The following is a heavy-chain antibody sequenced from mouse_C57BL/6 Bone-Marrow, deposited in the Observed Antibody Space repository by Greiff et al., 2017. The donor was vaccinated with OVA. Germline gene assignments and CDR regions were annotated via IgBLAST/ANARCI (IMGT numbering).Heavy chain of an antibody. J-gene: IGHJ4*01. CDR3: ARERDYYGCYAMDY. CDR2: ISYDGSN. Sequence: EVQRVESGPGLVKPSQSLSLTCSVTGYSITSGYYWNWIRQFPGNKLEWMGYISYDGSNNYNPSLKNRISITRDTSKNQFFLKLNSVTTEDTATYYCARERDYYGCYAMDYWGQGTSVTVSS. CDR1: GYSITSGYY. V-gene: IGHV3-6*01. D-gene: IGHD1-1*01.